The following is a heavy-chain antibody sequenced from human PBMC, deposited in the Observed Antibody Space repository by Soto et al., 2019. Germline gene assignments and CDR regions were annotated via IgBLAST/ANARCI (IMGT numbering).Heavy chain of an antibody. D-gene: IGHD2-15*01. CDR3: ARARYCSGGSCYSEYYFDY. J-gene: IGHJ4*02. Sequence: ASVKVSCKASGYTFTSYGISWVRQAPGQGLEWMGWISAYNGNTNYAQKLQGRVTMTTDTSTSTAYMELRSLRSDDTAVYYCARARYCSGGSCYSEYYFDYWGQGTLVTVSS. CDR1: GYTFTSYG. CDR2: ISAYNGNT. V-gene: IGHV1-18*01.